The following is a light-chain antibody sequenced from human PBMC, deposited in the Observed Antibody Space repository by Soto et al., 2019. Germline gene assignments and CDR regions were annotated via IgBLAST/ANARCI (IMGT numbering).Light chain of an antibody. CDR2: GNS. J-gene: IGLJ2*01. CDR3: QSYDSSLSGVV. Sequence: QSVLTQPPSVSGAPGQRVTIPCPGSSSNIGAGYDVHWYQQLPGTAPKLLIYGNSNRPSGVPDRFSGSKSGTSASLAITGLQAEDEADYYCQSYDSSLSGVVFGGGTKVTVL. CDR1: SSNIGAGYD. V-gene: IGLV1-40*01.